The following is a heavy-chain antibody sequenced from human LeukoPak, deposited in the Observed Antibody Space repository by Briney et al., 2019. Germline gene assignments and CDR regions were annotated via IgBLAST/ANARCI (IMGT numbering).Heavy chain of an antibody. V-gene: IGHV4-39*07. D-gene: IGHD1-26*01. CDR1: GGSISSSSYY. CDR2: IYYSGST. Sequence: SETLSLTCTVSGGSISSSSYYWGWIRQPPGKGLEWIGSIYYSGSTYYNPSPKSRVTISVDTSKNQFSLKLSSVTAADTAVYYCARFLRGATNALEIWGQGTMVTVSS. CDR3: ARFLRGATNALEI. J-gene: IGHJ3*02.